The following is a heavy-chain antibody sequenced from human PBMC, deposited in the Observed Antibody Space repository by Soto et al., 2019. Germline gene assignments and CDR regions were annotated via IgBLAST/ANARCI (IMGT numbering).Heavy chain of an antibody. CDR2: IYYSGST. J-gene: IGHJ6*02. CDR3: ARDVVRGYYYYGMDV. V-gene: IGHV4-30-4*01. CDR1: GGSISSGDYY. Sequence: SETLSLTCTVSGGSISSGDYYWSWIRQPPGKGPEWIGYIYYSGSTYYNPSLKSRVTISVDTSKNQFSLKLSSVTAADTAVYYCARDVVRGYYYYGMDVWGQGTTVTVSS. D-gene: IGHD3-10*01.